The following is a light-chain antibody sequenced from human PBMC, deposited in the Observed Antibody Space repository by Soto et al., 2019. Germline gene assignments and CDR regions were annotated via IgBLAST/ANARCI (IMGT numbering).Light chain of an antibody. Sequence: EIVLTQSPATLSSFPGDRVTLSCRASQAVNTRLAWYQHKPGQAPRLLIYLTSNRAAGIPARFSGSGSGTDFTLTISRLEPEDFAVYYCQQYGRSPRTFGPGTKVDIK. J-gene: IGKJ3*01. CDR1: QAVNTR. CDR3: QQYGRSPRT. V-gene: IGKV3-20*01. CDR2: LTS.